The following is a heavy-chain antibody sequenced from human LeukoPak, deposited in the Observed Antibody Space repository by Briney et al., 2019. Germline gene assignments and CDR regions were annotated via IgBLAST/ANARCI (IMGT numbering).Heavy chain of an antibody. Sequence: GGSLRLSCAASGFTFSIYAMSWFRRAPGKGLEWVSGISGGGGSTYHADSVKGRFTISRDNSKNTLYLQMNSLRAEDTALYYCAKGCGSTSCDDSRWFDPWGQGTQVTVSS. CDR1: GFTFSIYA. J-gene: IGHJ5*02. D-gene: IGHD2-2*01. CDR2: ISGGGGST. V-gene: IGHV3-23*01. CDR3: AKGCGSTSCDDSRWFDP.